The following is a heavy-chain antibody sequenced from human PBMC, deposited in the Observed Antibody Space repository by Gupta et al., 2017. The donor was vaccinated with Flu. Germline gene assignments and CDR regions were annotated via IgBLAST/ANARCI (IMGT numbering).Heavy chain of an antibody. CDR1: GFTFSSSA. J-gene: IGHJ4*02. CDR2: ISGSGGST. D-gene: IGHD6-13*01. Sequence: EVQLLESGGGLVQPGGSLRLSCAASGFTFSSSAMSWVRQAPGKGLEWVSAISGSGGSTYYADSVKGRFTISRDNSKNTLYLQMNSLRAEDTAVYYCAKVLKPIAAAGTPVGYWGQGTLVTVSS. V-gene: IGHV3-23*01. CDR3: AKVLKPIAAAGTPVGY.